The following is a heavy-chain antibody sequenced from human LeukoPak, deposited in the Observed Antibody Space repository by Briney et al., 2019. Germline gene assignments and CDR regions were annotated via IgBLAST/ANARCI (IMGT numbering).Heavy chain of an antibody. Sequence: PGGSLRLFCAASGFTFSSYAMSWVRQAPGKGLEWVSAISGSGGSTYYADSVKGRFTISRDNSKNTLYLQMNSLRAEDTAVYYCAKDVTPFTMIVVVMSAFDIWGQGTMVTVSS. J-gene: IGHJ3*02. D-gene: IGHD3-22*01. CDR2: ISGSGGST. CDR3: AKDVTPFTMIVVVMSAFDI. V-gene: IGHV3-23*01. CDR1: GFTFSSYA.